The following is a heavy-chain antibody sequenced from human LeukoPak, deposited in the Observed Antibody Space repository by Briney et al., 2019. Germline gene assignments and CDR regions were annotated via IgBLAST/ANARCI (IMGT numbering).Heavy chain of an antibody. V-gene: IGHV4-39*02. CDR3: ARDSGGDVFDI. Sequence: SETLSLTCTVSGGSISSSSYYWGWIRQPPGKGLEWIGSIYYSGSTYYNPSLKSRVTISVDTSKNQFSLNLSSVIAADTAVYYCARDSGGDVFDIWGQGTTVTVSS. CDR2: IYYSGST. D-gene: IGHD3-10*01. CDR1: GGSISSSSYY. J-gene: IGHJ3*02.